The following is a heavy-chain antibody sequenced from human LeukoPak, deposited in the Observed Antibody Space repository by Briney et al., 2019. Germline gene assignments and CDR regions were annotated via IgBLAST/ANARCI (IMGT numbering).Heavy chain of an antibody. V-gene: IGHV1-18*01. D-gene: IGHD3-3*01. CDR1: GYTFTSYG. Sequence: ASVKVSCKASGYTFTSYGISWVRQAPGQGLEWMGWISAYNGNTNYAQKLQGRVTMPTDTSTSTAYMELRSLRSDDTAVYYCARVAPGDFWSGYYFDYYSGMDVWGQGTTVTVSS. CDR2: ISAYNGNT. J-gene: IGHJ6*02. CDR3: ARVAPGDFWSGYYFDYYSGMDV.